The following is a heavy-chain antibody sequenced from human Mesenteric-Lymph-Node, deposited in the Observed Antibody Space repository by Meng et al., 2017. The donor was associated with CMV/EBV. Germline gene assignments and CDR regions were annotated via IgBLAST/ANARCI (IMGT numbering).Heavy chain of an antibody. CDR2: INTDGSIT. V-gene: IGHV3-74*01. CDR3: ARYCSGGSCYSNFDY. J-gene: IGHJ4*02. Sequence: SGFNFSNYWMPWVRQAPGKGLVWVSRINTDGSITTYADSGKGRFTISRDNAKNTLYLQMNSLRAEDTAVYYCARYCSGGSCYSNFDYWGQGTLVTVSS. D-gene: IGHD2-15*01. CDR1: GFNFSNYW.